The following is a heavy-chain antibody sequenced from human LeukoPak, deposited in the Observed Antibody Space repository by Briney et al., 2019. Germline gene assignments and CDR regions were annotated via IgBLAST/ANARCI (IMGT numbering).Heavy chain of an antibody. CDR1: GGSISSYY. Sequence: SETLSLTCTVSGGSISSYYWSWIRQPPGKGLEWIGYIYYSGSTNYNPSLKSRVTISVDTSKNQFSLKLSSVTAADTAVYYCASLPAGYSSGWFAFDIWGQGTMVTVSP. CDR2: IYYSGST. J-gene: IGHJ3*02. CDR3: ASLPAGYSSGWFAFDI. D-gene: IGHD6-19*01. V-gene: IGHV4-59*01.